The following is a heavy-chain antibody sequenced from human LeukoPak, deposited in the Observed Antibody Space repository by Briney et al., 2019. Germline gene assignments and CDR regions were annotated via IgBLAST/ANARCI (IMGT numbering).Heavy chain of an antibody. Sequence: SETLSLTCTVSGGSISSSDYYWGWIRQPPGKGLEWIGNIYYTGSSSYNSSLKSRVNISVETSKNQFSLQLSSVPPPETAVYYRARENYCTNGVCWAFDPWGQGTLVTVYS. V-gene: IGHV4-39*07. D-gene: IGHD2-8*01. CDR2: IYYTGSS. CDR3: ARENYCTNGVCWAFDP. J-gene: IGHJ5*02. CDR1: GGSISSSDYY.